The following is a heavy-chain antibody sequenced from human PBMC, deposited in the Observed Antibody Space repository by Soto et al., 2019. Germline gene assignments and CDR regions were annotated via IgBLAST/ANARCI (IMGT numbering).Heavy chain of an antibody. J-gene: IGHJ6*02. CDR2: IIPIFGTA. D-gene: IGHD3-3*01. V-gene: IGHV1-69*13. Sequence: SVKVSCKASGCTFSSYAISCVRQAPGQVLEWMGGIIPIFGTANYAQKFQGRVTITADGPTSTAYMELSSLRSEDTAVYYCARTSTIFGVVITAYYYYYGMDVWGQGTTVTVSS. CDR1: GCTFSSYA. CDR3: ARTSTIFGVVITAYYYYYGMDV.